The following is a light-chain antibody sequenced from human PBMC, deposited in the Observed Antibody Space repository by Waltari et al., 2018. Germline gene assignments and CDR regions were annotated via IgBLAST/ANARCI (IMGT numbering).Light chain of an antibody. CDR3: QQYYDYPIN. CDR2: YSS. J-gene: IGKJ5*01. Sequence: DIQMTQSPSTVSASLGDRVTIPCRASQNLNTCLSWYQHKTGAVPYPLIYYSSTLERGVPSRFSGSGSGTHFTLTISRLQPDDFATYYCQQYYDYPINFGQGTRL. V-gene: IGKV1-5*01. CDR1: QNLNTC.